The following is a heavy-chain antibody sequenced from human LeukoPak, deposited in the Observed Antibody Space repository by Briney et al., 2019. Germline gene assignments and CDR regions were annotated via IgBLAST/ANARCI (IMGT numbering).Heavy chain of an antibody. CDR2: IYYSGST. V-gene: IGHV4-39*01. J-gene: IGHJ5*02. CDR1: GGSISSSSYY. D-gene: IGHD4-17*01. Sequence: VKPSETLSLTCTVSGGSISSSSYYWGWIRQPPGKGLEWIGSIYYSGSTYYNPSLKSRVTISVDTSKNQFSLKLSSVTAADTAVYYCAPQGTVTTYRRYNWFDPWGQGTLVTVSS. CDR3: APQGTVTTYRRYNWFDP.